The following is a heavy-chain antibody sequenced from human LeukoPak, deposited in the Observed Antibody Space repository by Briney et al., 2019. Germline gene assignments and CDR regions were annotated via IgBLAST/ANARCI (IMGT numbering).Heavy chain of an antibody. CDR2: FYTGWST. J-gene: IGHJ6*03. Sequence: SETLSFTCTVSGGSISSYYWSWLRKPAGNGLGWGGLFYTGWSTNYNPSLNSLVTMSVATSNNPFSLQLSPRTAADTAVYYGAKLVPTALYYMDVGRKGT. CDR3: AKLVPTALYYMDV. D-gene: IGHD2-2*01. V-gene: IGHV4-4*07. CDR1: GGSISSYY.